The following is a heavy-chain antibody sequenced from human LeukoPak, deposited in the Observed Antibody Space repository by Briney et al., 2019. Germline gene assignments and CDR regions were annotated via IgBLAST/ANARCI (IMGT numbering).Heavy chain of an antibody. D-gene: IGHD4-17*01. Sequence: GASVKVSCKASGYTFTSYDINWVRQATGQGLEWMGWMNPNSGNTGYAQKFQGRVTMTRNTSISTAYMELSSLRSDDTAVYYCAREDYGDFAFDYWGQGTLVTVSS. CDR1: GYTFTSYD. V-gene: IGHV1-8*01. CDR2: MNPNSGNT. CDR3: AREDYGDFAFDY. J-gene: IGHJ4*02.